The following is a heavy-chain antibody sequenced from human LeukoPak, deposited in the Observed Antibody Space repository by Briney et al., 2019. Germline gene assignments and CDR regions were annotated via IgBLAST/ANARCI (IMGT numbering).Heavy chain of an antibody. J-gene: IGHJ4*02. Sequence: GASVKVSCKASGYTFTSYYMHWVRQAPGQGLEWMGIINPSGGSTSYAQKFQGRVTMTRDTSTSTVYMELSSLRSEDTAVYYCASPRLWSSSWYGLDYWGQGTLVTVSS. CDR3: ASPRLWSSSWYGLDY. CDR1: GYTFTSYY. CDR2: INPSGGST. V-gene: IGHV1-46*01. D-gene: IGHD6-13*01.